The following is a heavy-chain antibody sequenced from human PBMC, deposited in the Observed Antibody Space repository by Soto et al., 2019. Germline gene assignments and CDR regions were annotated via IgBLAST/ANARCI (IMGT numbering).Heavy chain of an antibody. CDR3: ARHVAGARDYYYYGMDV. CDR2: IYPGGSDA. V-gene: IGHV5-51*01. D-gene: IGHD1-26*01. CDR1: GYSFTSYW. Sequence: GESLKISCKGSGYSFTSYWIGWVRQMPGKGLEWMGIIYPGGSDARYSPSFQGQVTISADKSISTTYLHWSSLKASDTAMYCCARHVAGARDYYYYGMDVWGQGTTVTV. J-gene: IGHJ6*02.